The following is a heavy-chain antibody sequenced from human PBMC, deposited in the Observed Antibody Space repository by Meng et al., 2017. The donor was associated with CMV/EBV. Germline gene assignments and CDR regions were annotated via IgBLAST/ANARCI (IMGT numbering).Heavy chain of an antibody. V-gene: IGHV3-30-3*01. CDR1: GFTFSSYA. Sequence: VRFGESGGGVVQPGRSLGPSCAASGFTFSSYAMHWVRQAPGKGLEWVAVISYDGSNKYYADSVKGRFTISRDNSKNTLYLQMNSLRAEDTAVYYCARGDYFDYWGQGTLVTVSS. J-gene: IGHJ4*02. CDR3: ARGDYFDY. CDR2: ISYDGSNK.